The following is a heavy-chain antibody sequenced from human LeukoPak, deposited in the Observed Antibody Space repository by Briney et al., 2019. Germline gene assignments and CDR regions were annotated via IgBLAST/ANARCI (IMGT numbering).Heavy chain of an antibody. J-gene: IGHJ4*02. CDR1: GGTFSSYA. V-gene: IGHV1-18*01. Sequence: ASVKVSCKASGGTFSSYAISWVRQAPGQGLEWMGWISAYNGNTNYAQKLQGRVTMTTDTSTSTAYMELRSLRSDDTAVYYCARGERGYSYGSIWATPGEFDYWGQGTQVTVSS. CDR3: ARGERGYSYGSIWATPGEFDY. D-gene: IGHD5-18*01. CDR2: ISAYNGNT.